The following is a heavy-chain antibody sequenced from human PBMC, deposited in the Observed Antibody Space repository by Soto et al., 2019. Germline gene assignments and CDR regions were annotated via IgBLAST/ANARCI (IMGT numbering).Heavy chain of an antibody. D-gene: IGHD2-8*01. CDR1: GYSISSGNHY. Sequence: PSETLPLTCTVSGYSISSGNHYWCWILQPPGKGLEWVGSIYYSGNTYYNPSLKSRVTISVDTSKNQFSLKLSSVTAADTAVYYCVRHHRYFTNCVCYSCYFYYCGQGTLVIVSS. CDR2: IYYSGNT. CDR3: VRHHRYFTNCVCYSCYFYY. J-gene: IGHJ4*02. V-gene: IGHV4-39*01.